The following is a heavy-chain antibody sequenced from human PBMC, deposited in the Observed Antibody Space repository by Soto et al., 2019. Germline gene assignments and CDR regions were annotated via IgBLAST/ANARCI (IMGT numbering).Heavy chain of an antibody. J-gene: IGHJ6*02. CDR2: IYYSGST. Sequence: SETLSLTCTVSGGSISSYYWSWIRQPPGKGLEWIGYIYYSGSTNYNPSLKSRVTISVDTSKNQFSLKLSSVTAADTAAYYCARDWLVPGHYYYYGMDVWGQGTTVTVSS. D-gene: IGHD2-2*01. CDR1: GGSISSYY. V-gene: IGHV4-59*01. CDR3: ARDWLVPGHYYYYGMDV.